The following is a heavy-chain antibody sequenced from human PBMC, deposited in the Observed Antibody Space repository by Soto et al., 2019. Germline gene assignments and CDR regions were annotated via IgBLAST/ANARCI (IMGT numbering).Heavy chain of an antibody. J-gene: IGHJ4*02. CDR3: AHRVLRTVFGLVTTTAIYFDF. D-gene: IGHD3-3*01. CDR1: GFSLTTSGVV. Sequence: QITLNESGPTQVNPRQTLTLTCTFSGFSLTTSGVVVCWIRQSPGKAPEWLALIYWDDDKRYSPSLKSRLTITKDTSKNQVVLTMADLDPADTATYYCAHRVLRTVFGLVTTTAIYFDFWGQGTPVAVSS. V-gene: IGHV2-5*02. CDR2: IYWDDDK.